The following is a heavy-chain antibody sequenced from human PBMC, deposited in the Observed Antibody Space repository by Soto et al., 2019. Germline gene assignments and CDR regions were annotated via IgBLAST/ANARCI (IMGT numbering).Heavy chain of an antibody. CDR1: GGSFSGYY. J-gene: IGHJ6*03. V-gene: IGHV4-34*01. D-gene: IGHD2-15*01. Sequence: PSETLSLTCAVYGGSFSGYYWSWLRQPPGKGLEWIGEINHSGSTNYNPSLKSRVTISVDTSKNQFSLKLSSVTAADTAVYYCASGEPVVVVAATRLVRDKYYYMDVWGQGTLVTVSS. CDR3: ASGEPVVVVAATRLVRDKYYYMDV. CDR2: INHSGST.